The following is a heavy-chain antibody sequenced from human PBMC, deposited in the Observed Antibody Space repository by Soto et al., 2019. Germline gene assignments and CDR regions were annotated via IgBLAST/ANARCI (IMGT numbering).Heavy chain of an antibody. J-gene: IGHJ4*02. CDR3: ARESTVTTVFDY. D-gene: IGHD4-4*01. Sequence: PSETLSLTCTVSGGSISSGDYYWSWIRQPPGKGLEWIGYIYYSGSTYYNPSLKSRVTISVDTSKNQFSLKLSSVTAADTAVYYCARESTVTTVFDYWGQGTLVNVSS. CDR1: GGSISSGDYY. V-gene: IGHV4-30-4*01. CDR2: IYYSGST.